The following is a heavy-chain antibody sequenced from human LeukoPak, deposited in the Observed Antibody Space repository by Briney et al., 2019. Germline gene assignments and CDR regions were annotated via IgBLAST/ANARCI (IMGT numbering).Heavy chain of an antibody. CDR1: GFTFSDHF. V-gene: IGHV3-72*01. CDR2: IRKKPNSYTT. D-gene: IGHD1-20*01. J-gene: IGHJ3*01. CDR3: ARVSAITGATDALDF. Sequence: PGGALRLSCAASGFTFSDHFMAWVRQAPGKGLEWVGRIRKKPNSYTTEYAASVKGRFTISRDDSKNSLYLQMNSLEAEDTGVYYCARVSAITGATDALDFWGQGAMVTVSS.